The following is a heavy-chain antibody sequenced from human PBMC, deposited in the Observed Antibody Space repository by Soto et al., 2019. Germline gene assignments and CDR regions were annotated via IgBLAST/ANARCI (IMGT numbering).Heavy chain of an antibody. CDR1: GGSISGSY. CDR3: ARSVAVPGAHIDY. CDR2: VYYTGST. D-gene: IGHD6-13*01. V-gene: IGHV4-59*01. Sequence: SETLSLTCSVSGGSISGSYWSWIRQSPGKGLEWLGYVYYTGSTNYSPSLRSRVSISVDTSKNEFSLRLSSVTAADTAVYFCARSVAVPGAHIDYWGQGPQVTVSS. J-gene: IGHJ4*02.